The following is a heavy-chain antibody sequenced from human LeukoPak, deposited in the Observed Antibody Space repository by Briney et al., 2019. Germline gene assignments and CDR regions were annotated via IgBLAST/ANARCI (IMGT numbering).Heavy chain of an antibody. D-gene: IGHD3-10*01. CDR3: ARMVRGVVLGPNYCPYHMDV. J-gene: IGHJ6*03. Sequence: KPSETLFLTCTVSGGSISSHLYFWAWIRQPPGKGLEWIGSIYYGGCTYYNPSLKRRVTISVDTSKDDFSLKLASVTAADTAMYYCARMVRGVVLGPNYCPYHMDVWGTGTTVSVSS. CDR2: IYYGGCT. V-gene: IGHV4-39*02. CDR1: GGSISSHLYF.